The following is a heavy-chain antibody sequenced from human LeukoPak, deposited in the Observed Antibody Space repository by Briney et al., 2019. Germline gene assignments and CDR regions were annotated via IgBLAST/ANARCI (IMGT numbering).Heavy chain of an antibody. CDR3: ATQSSGWHIYYFDH. CDR1: GDSFSCDA. Sequence: ASVKVSCKASGDSFSCDAISWVRQVPGQGYEWVGRIIPILGVTHYALKFRGRVTITADKSTSAADMELRSLTSDDTAVYYCATQSSGWHIYYFDHWGQGTLVTVSS. V-gene: IGHV1-69*04. D-gene: IGHD6-25*01. CDR2: IIPILGVT. J-gene: IGHJ4*02.